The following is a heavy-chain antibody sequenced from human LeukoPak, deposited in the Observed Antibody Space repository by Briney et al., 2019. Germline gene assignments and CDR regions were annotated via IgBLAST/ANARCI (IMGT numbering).Heavy chain of an antibody. CDR2: ISSSSSYI. CDR1: GFTFSSYS. V-gene: IGHV3-21*01. D-gene: IGHD3-22*01. J-gene: IGHJ4*02. Sequence: GGSLRLSCAASGFTFSSYSMNWVRQAPGKGLEWVSSISSSSSYIYYADSVKGRFTISRDNAKNSLYLQMNSLRAEDTAVYYCARGGPSYYYDSSGYYNFDYWGQGTLVTVSS. CDR3: ARGGPSYYYDSSGYYNFDY.